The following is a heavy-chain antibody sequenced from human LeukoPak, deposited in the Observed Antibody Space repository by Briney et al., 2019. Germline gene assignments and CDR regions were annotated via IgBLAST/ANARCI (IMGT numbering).Heavy chain of an antibody. CDR1: GFTFSRFS. V-gene: IGHV3-74*01. CDR3: AQSGGTDV. CDR2: ISADGSST. Sequence: GGSLRLSCAASGFTFSRFSMHWVRQVPGKGLVWVSRISADGSSTNYADSVKGRFTISRDNSKSMLFLQMNSLRAEDTAVYYCAQSGGTDVWGQGTTVTVSS. J-gene: IGHJ6*02.